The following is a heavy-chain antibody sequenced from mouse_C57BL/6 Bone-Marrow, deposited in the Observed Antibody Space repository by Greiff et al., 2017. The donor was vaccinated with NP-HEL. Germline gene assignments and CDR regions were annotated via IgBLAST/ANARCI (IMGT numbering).Heavy chain of an antibody. CDR2: INPYNGGT. CDR3: ASLYYGYYYAMDY. J-gene: IGHJ4*01. V-gene: IGHV1-19*01. D-gene: IGHD2-1*01. CDR1: GYTFTDYY. Sequence: EVKLQESGPVLVKPGASVKMSCKASGYTFTDYYMNWVKQSHGKSLEWIGVINPYNGGTSYNQKFKGKATLTVDKSSSTAYMELNSLTSEYSAVYYCASLYYGYYYAMDYWGQGTSVTVSS.